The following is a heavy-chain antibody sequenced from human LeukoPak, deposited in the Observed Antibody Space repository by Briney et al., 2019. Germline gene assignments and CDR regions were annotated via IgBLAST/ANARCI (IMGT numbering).Heavy chain of an antibody. Sequence: SETLSLTCTVSGGSISSYYWSWIRQPAGKGLEWIGRIYTSGSTNYNPSLKSRVTMSVDTSKNQFSLKLSSVTAADTAVYYCARVTDCSGGSCYYYYYYMDVWGKGTTVTVSS. D-gene: IGHD2-15*01. CDR2: IYTSGST. CDR3: ARVTDCSGGSCYYYYYYMDV. V-gene: IGHV4-4*07. J-gene: IGHJ6*03. CDR1: GGSISSYY.